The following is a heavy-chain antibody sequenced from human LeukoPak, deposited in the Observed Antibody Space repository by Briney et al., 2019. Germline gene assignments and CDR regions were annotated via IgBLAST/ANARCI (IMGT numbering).Heavy chain of an antibody. Sequence: SETLSLTCTVSGGSISSYYWSWIRQPAGKGLEWIGRIYTSGSTNYNPSLKSRVTMSVDTSKNQFSLKLSSVTAADTAVYYCARERASPYDFWSGYLPLDAFDIWGQGTMVTASS. J-gene: IGHJ3*02. CDR2: IYTSGST. V-gene: IGHV4-4*07. D-gene: IGHD3-3*01. CDR3: ARERASPYDFWSGYLPLDAFDI. CDR1: GGSISSYY.